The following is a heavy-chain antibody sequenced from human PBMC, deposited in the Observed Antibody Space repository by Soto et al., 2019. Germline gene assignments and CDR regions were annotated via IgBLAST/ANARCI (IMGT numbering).Heavy chain of an antibody. V-gene: IGHV5-51*03. CDR1: GYSFTSYW. CDR2: IYPGDSDT. D-gene: IGHD6-13*01. CDR3: AIPSWEVPGIAAAGNGYYFDY. Sequence: EVQLVQSGAEVKKPGESLKISCKGSGYSFTSYWIGWVRQMPGKGLEWMGIIYPGDSDTRYSPSFQGQVTISADKSISTAYLQWSSLKASDTAMYYCAIPSWEVPGIAAAGNGYYFDYWGQGTLVTVSS. J-gene: IGHJ4*02.